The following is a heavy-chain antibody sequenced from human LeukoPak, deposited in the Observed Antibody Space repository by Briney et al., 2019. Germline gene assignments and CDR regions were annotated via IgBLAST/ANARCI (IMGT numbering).Heavy chain of an antibody. Sequence: PSETLSLTCTVSGGSISSYYWSWLRQPPGKGLEWIGYIYYSGSTNYNPSLKSRVTISVDTSKNQFSLKLSSVTAADTAVYYCVGYDFWSGYYIDYWGQGTLVTVSS. D-gene: IGHD3-3*01. V-gene: IGHV4-59*01. CDR1: GGSISSYY. CDR3: VGYDFWSGYYIDY. J-gene: IGHJ4*02. CDR2: IYYSGST.